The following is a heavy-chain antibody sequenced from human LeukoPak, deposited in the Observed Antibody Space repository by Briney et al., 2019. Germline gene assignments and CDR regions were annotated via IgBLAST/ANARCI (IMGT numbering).Heavy chain of an antibody. CDR2: INGDGSES. V-gene: IGHV3-7*01. Sequence: GGSLRLSCAASGFMFNNYWMNCVRQAPGKGLEWVANINGDGSESHSVDSVEGRFTISRDNAKNSLYLQMNSLRGEDTAVYYCARKGGIYCNDGCFHDAFDIWGQGATVTVSS. CDR1: GFMFNNYW. D-gene: IGHD2/OR15-2a*01. J-gene: IGHJ3*02. CDR3: ARKGGIYCNDGCFHDAFDI.